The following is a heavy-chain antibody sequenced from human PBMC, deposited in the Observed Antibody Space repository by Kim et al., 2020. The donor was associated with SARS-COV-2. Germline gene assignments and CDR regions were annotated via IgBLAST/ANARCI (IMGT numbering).Heavy chain of an antibody. CDR1: GGSISSSNW. J-gene: IGHJ6*02. D-gene: IGHD4-17*01. Sequence: SETLSLTCAVSGGSISSSNWWSWVRQPPGKGLEWIGEIYHSGSTNYNPSLKSRVTISVDKSKNQFSLKLSSVTAADTAVYYCARVTTVTTRYYYGMDVWGQGTTVTVSS. CDR2: IYHSGST. V-gene: IGHV4-4*02. CDR3: ARVTTVTTRYYYGMDV.